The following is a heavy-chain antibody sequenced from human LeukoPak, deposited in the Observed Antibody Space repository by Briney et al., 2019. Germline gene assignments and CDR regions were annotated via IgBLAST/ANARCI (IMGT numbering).Heavy chain of an antibody. CDR3: ARDSPPQYASSSAGFDY. CDR1: GDSIRNYY. D-gene: IGHD6-6*01. CDR2: IYYRGNT. Sequence: SETVSLTCTVSGDSIRNYYWSWTRQPPGKGLEWIGYIYYRGNTNYNPSLKSRVIISIDTSRNQFSLKMSSVTAADTAVYFCARDSPPQYASSSAGFDYWGQGALVTVSS. V-gene: IGHV4-59*01. J-gene: IGHJ4*02.